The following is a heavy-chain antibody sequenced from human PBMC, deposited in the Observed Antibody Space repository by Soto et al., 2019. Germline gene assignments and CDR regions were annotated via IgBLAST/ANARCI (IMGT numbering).Heavy chain of an antibody. CDR2: IDGSGGSI. CDR3: ARGVPIRSGSQGLSDC. CDR1: GFTFSSYA. J-gene: IGHJ4*02. V-gene: IGHV3-23*01. D-gene: IGHD1-26*01. Sequence: EVHLLESGGGMVQPGGSLRLSCAASGFTFSSYAMSWVRQAPGKVLERVSGIDGSGGSIYYADSVKGRFTISRDNSKSKLYLQMNSLRVEDTGLYYCARGVPIRSGSQGLSDCWGLGTLVTVSS.